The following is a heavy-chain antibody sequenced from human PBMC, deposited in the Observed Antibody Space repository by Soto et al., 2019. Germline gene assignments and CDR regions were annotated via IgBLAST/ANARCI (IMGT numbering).Heavy chain of an antibody. CDR3: AKLGSSTWSPHYYFDY. CDR2: ITGSGSDT. D-gene: IGHD2-2*01. CDR1: GFTFDNYA. Sequence: PGGSLRLSCAASGFTFDNYAMGWVRQAPGKGLEWVSAITGSGSDTYYLDSVKGRFTISRDNSKNTLYLQMNSLRAEDTAMCYCAKLGSSTWSPHYYFDYWGQGALVTVSS. V-gene: IGHV3-23*01. J-gene: IGHJ4*02.